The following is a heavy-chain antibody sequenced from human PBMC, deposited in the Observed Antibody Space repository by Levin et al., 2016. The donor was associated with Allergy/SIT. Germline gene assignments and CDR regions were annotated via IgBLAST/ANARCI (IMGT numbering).Heavy chain of an antibody. CDR3: ARVPMIVHPVDPLFDY. CDR1: GFTFSSYS. CDR2: ISSSSSTI. V-gene: IGHV3-48*01. Sequence: GESLKISCAASGFTFSSYSMNWVRQAPGKGLEWVSYISSSSSTIYYADSVKGRFTISRDNAKNSLYLQMNSLRAEDTAVYYCARVPMIVHPVDPLFDYWGQGTLVTVSS. D-gene: IGHD3-22*01. J-gene: IGHJ4*02.